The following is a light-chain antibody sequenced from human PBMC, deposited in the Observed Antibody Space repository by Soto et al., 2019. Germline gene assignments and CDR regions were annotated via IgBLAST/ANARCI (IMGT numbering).Light chain of an antibody. J-gene: IGKJ3*01. V-gene: IGKV1-9*01. CDR2: AAS. Sequence: DIQLTQSPSFLSASVGDRVTITCRASQGISSYLAWYQQKPGKAPKLLIYAASTLQSGVPSRFSGSGSGTEFTLTISSLQPEDFATYYSQQLNSYPHITFGPGTKVDIK. CDR3: QQLNSYPHIT. CDR1: QGISSY.